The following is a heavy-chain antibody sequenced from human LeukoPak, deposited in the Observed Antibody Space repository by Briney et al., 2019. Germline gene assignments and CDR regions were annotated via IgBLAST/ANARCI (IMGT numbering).Heavy chain of an antibody. Sequence: SETLSLTCTVSGSAFSSVYFWGWIRQPPGKGLEWIGSIYYTGSTFYNPSLKSRVTISVDTSKNQFSLKLSSVTAADTAVYYCARERKYYYDSSGYHVIAFDIWGQGTMVTVSS. J-gene: IGHJ3*02. CDR1: GSAFSSVYF. V-gene: IGHV4-38-2*02. CDR2: IYYTGST. CDR3: ARERKYYYDSSGYHVIAFDI. D-gene: IGHD3-22*01.